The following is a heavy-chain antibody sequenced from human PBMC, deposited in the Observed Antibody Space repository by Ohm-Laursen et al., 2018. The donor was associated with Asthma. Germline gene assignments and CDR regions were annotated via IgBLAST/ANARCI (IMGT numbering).Heavy chain of an antibody. CDR2: ISAYNGNT. CDR1: GYTFTSYG. Sequence: ASVKVSCKASGYTFTSYGISWVRQAPGQGLEWMGWISAYNGNTNYAPKFQDRVTMTTDTSTSTAYMELRGLRSDGTAVYYCARVLSYYDHSSYYDRIDYWGQGSLVTVSS. D-gene: IGHD3-22*01. J-gene: IGHJ4*02. CDR3: ARVLSYYDHSSYYDRIDY. V-gene: IGHV1-18*01.